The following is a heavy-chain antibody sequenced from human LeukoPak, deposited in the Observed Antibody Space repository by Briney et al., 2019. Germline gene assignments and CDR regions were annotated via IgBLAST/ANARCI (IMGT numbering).Heavy chain of an antibody. CDR1: GDSVSSNSAA. V-gene: IGHV6-1*01. D-gene: IGHD3-10*01. CDR2: TYYRSKWYN. CDR3: ARADMVRGVKSYWYFDL. Sequence: SQTLSLTCAISGDSVSSNSAAWNWIRQSPSRGLEWLGRTYYRSKWYNDYAVSVKSRITTNPDTSKNQFSLQLNSVTPEDTAVYYCARADMVRGVKSYWYFDLWGRGTLVTVSS. J-gene: IGHJ2*01.